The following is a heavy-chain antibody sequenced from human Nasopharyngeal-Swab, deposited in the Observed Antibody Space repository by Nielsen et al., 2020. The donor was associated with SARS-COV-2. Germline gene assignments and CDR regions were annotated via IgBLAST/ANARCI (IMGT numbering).Heavy chain of an antibody. CDR2: ISSSSSYI. V-gene: IGHV3-21*01. Sequence: WIRQPPGKGLEWVSSISSSSSYIYYADSVKGRFTISRDNAKNSLYLQMNSLGAEDTAVYYCASVLVVPAAIINWPYGMDVWGQGTTVTVSS. CDR3: ASVLVVPAAIINWPYGMDV. D-gene: IGHD2-2*01. J-gene: IGHJ6*02.